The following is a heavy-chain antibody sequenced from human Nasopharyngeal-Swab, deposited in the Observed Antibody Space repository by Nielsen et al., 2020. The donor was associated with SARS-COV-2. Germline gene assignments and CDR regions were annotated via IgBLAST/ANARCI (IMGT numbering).Heavy chain of an antibody. J-gene: IGHJ6*03. Sequence: GESLKISCAASGFTFSNAWMNWVRQAPGKGLEWVGRIKSKTDGGTTDYAAPVKGRFTISRDDSKNTLYLQMNSLKTEDTAVYYCTTGKRGPSYYMDVWGKGTTVTVSS. CDR1: GFTFSNAW. CDR3: TTGKRGPSYYMDV. CDR2: IKSKTDGGTT. V-gene: IGHV3-15*07.